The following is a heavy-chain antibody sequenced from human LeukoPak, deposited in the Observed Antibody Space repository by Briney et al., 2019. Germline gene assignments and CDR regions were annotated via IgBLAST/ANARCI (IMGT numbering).Heavy chain of an antibody. D-gene: IGHD4-11*01. Sequence: PSETLSLTCMVSGGSIRSYYWSWIRQPAGKGLEWIGRIYTSVSTNYNPSLKSRVTMSVDTSKNQFSLKLSSVTAADTAVYYCARDTTTVTTDGWWFDPWGQGTLVTVSS. J-gene: IGHJ5*02. CDR1: GGSIRSYY. CDR2: IYTSVST. V-gene: IGHV4-4*07. CDR3: ARDTTTVTTDGWWFDP.